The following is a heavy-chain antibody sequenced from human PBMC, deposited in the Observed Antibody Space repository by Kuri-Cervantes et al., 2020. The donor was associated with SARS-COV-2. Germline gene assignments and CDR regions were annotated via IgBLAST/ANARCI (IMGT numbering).Heavy chain of an antibody. CDR1: GGTFSSYA. V-gene: IGHV1-69*04. J-gene: IGHJ2*01. CDR3: ARGESAPEGYFDL. D-gene: IGHD1-14*01. Sequence: SVKVSCKASGGTFSSYAISWVRQAPGQGLEWMGRIIPILGIANYAQKFQGRVTITADKSTSTAYMEPSSLRSEDTAVYYCARGESAPEGYFDLWGRGTLVTVSS. CDR2: IIPILGIA.